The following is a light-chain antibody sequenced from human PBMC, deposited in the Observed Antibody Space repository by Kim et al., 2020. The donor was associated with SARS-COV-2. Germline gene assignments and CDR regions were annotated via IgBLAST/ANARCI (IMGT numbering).Light chain of an antibody. CDR2: GTS. Sequence: VVLTQSPGTLSLSPGERATLSCRASQSMSAGYLTWYQQKPVQAPRLLMYGTSTRATGIPDRFSGSKSGTDFILTINRLEPEESAIYYCHHLSSLPYYSFGQGNKLEI. J-gene: IGKJ2*03. CDR3: HHLSSLPYYS. V-gene: IGKV3-20*01. CDR1: QSMSAGY.